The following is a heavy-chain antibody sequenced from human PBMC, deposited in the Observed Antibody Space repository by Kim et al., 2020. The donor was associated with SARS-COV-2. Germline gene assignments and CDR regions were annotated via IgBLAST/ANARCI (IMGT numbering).Heavy chain of an antibody. CDR3: ARDAWAQGWTDGFDY. D-gene: IGHD1-26*01. V-gene: IGHV3-7*01. Sequence: GGSLRLSCAASGFTFTSFWMSWVRQAPGKGLEWVANINQHGSETKYVDSVKGRFTISRDNAKDSVYLQMNNLRAEDRAVYYCARDAWAQGWTDGFDYWGQGTLGHRLL. J-gene: IGHJ4*02. CDR2: INQHGSET. CDR1: GFTFTSFW.